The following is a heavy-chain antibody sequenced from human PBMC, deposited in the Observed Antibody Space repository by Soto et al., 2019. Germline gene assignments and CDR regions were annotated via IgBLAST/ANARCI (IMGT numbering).Heavy chain of an antibody. CDR3: TRTWKGYVDY. CDR1: GDSVSSNSAA. D-gene: IGHD1-1*01. CDR2: TSYRSKWFN. J-gene: IGHJ4*02. Sequence: SQTLSLTCAISGDSVSSNSAAWNWIRQSPSRGLEWLGRTSYRSKWFNHYAVSVRSRITINPDTSKNQMSLQLNSVTPEDTGVYYSTRTWKGYVDYWGQGTMVTVPS. V-gene: IGHV6-1*01.